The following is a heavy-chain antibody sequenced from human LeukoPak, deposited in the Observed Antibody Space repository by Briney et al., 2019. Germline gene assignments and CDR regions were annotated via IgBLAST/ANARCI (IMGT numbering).Heavy chain of an antibody. V-gene: IGHV3-30*02. CDR3: AKRTYRDDYNRASMGYYYYIDV. D-gene: IGHD5-24*01. Sequence: GGSLRLSCGASGFPFSYYGMHWIRQAPDKGLEWVAFIRYDGNDKFYAESVKGRFTTSRDTSRNTVYLRMNTLRAEDTAVYFCAKRTYRDDYNRASMGYYYYIDVWGEGTTVTVSS. CDR2: IRYDGNDK. CDR1: GFPFSYYG. J-gene: IGHJ6*03.